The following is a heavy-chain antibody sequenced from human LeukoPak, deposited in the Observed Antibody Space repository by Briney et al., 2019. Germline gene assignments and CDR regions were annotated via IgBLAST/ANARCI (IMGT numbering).Heavy chain of an antibody. V-gene: IGHV1-69*06. J-gene: IGHJ4*02. D-gene: IGHD3-10*01. Sequence: SVKVSCKASGGTFSSYAISWVRQAPGQGLEWMGGIIPIFGTANYAQKFLGRVTITADKSTSTAYMELSSLRSEDTAVYCCARDRDYGSGSPSFDYWGQGTLVTVSS. CDR3: ARDRDYGSGSPSFDY. CDR2: IIPIFGTA. CDR1: GGTFSSYA.